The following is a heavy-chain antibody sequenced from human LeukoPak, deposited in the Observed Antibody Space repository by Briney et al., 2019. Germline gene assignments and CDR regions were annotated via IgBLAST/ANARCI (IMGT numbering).Heavy chain of an antibody. D-gene: IGHD4-11*01. J-gene: IGHJ4*02. CDR1: GFTFDDYA. CDR2: ISWNSGSI. CDR3: AKDIFSFTVTTAFDY. V-gene: IGHV3-9*01. Sequence: GGSLRLSCAASGFTFDDYAMHWVRQAPGKGLEWVSGISWNSGSIGYADSVKGRFTISRDNAKNSLYLQMNSLRAEDTALYYCAKDIFSFTVTTAFDYWGQGTLVTVSS.